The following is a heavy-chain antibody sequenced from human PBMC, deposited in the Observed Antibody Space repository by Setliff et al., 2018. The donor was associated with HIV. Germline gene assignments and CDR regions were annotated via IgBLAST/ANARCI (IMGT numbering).Heavy chain of an antibody. V-gene: IGHV1-8*02. J-gene: IGHJ4*02. CDR1: GDTFTTYD. Sequence: ASVKVSCKASGDTFTTYDINWVRQATGQGPEWIGWMNTNSGNTGYAQKFQVRVTMSRNTSISTAYMELSSLRSEDTAVYYCSRDAPKNTEAAPDYWGQGTLVTVSS. CDR3: SRDAPKNTEAAPDY. D-gene: IGHD6-6*01. CDR2: MNTNSGNT.